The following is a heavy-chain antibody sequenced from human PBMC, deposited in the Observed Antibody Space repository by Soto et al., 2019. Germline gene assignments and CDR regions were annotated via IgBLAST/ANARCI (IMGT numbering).Heavy chain of an antibody. CDR1: GFTFSSYA. D-gene: IGHD1-1*01. CDR3: AKGLRFMEH. J-gene: IGHJ1*01. CDR2: ISNDGMNT. V-gene: IGHV3-30-3*02. Sequence: PGGSLRLSGVASGFTFSSYALHWVRQAPGKGLEWVALISNDGMNTFYADSVKGRMTVSRDKAEKTMYLQMNSLTAEDTAVYYCAKGLRFMEHWGQGTVVTVSS.